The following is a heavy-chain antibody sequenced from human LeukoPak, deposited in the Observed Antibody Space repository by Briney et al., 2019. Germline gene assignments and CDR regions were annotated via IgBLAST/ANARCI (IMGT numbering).Heavy chain of an antibody. CDR3: ARHLSSLVGTYHFDY. J-gene: IGHJ4*02. V-gene: IGHV5-51*01. CDR1: GYSFSHYW. D-gene: IGHD4-23*01. Sequence: GESLKISCKGSGYSFSHYWIGWVRQMPGKGLEWMGLIYPDDSETRYSPSFQGQVIISADKSISTAYLQWSSLKASDTAMYYCARHLSSLVGTYHFDYWGQGTLVTVSS. CDR2: IYPDDSET.